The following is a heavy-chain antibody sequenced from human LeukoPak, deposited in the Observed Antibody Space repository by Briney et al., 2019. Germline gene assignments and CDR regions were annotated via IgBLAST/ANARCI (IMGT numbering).Heavy chain of an antibody. D-gene: IGHD6-13*01. Sequence: GGSLRLSCAASGFSFSSFSMNWVRQAPGKGLEWVSSISSSSGYKYDADSMKGRFTVSRDNAKNSLYLQMNSLRVEDTAVYFCAREGLAAAGLDYWGQGTLVTVSS. V-gene: IGHV3-21*01. CDR2: ISSSSGYK. CDR1: GFSFSSFS. J-gene: IGHJ4*02. CDR3: AREGLAAAGLDY.